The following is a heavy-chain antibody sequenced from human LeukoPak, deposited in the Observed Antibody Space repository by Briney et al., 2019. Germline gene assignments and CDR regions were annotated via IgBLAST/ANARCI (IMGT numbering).Heavy chain of an antibody. D-gene: IGHD2-21*02. CDR1: GFTFSSYG. V-gene: IGHV3-30*02. CDR3: ARDHHCGGDCYAYGMDV. J-gene: IGHJ6*02. CDR2: IRYDGSNK. Sequence: GGSLRLSCAASGFTFSSYGMHWVRQAPGKGLEWVAFIRYDGSNKYYADSVKGRFTISRDNSKNTLYLQMNSLRAEDTAVYYCARDHHCGGDCYAYGMDVWGQGTTVTVSS.